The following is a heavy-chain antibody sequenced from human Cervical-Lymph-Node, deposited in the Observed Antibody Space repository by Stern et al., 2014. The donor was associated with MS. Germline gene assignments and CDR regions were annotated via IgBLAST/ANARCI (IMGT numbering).Heavy chain of an antibody. CDR3: ARGEAGDY. J-gene: IGHJ4*02. CDR2: IYYSGST. D-gene: IGHD3-16*01. Sequence: QVQLQESGPGLVKPSETLSLTCTVSGGSISSYYWSWIRQPPGKGLEWIGYIYYSGSTNYNPSLKSRVTISVDTSKNQFSLKLSSVTAADTAVYYCARGEAGDYWGQGTLVTVSS. CDR1: GGSISSYY. V-gene: IGHV4-59*01.